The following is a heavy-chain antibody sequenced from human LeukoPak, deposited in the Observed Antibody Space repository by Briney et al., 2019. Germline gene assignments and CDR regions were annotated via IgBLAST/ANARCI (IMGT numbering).Heavy chain of an antibody. CDR3: ARMISGSYFPIDY. CDR2: IYSTGST. Sequence: PSETLSLTCTVSGGSINFYYWSWIRQPAGKGLEWIGRIYSTGSTNYSPSLKSRVTMSVDKSKNQFSLNLSSVTAADTAVYYCARMISGSYFPIDYWGQGTLVTVSS. J-gene: IGHJ4*02. V-gene: IGHV4-4*07. D-gene: IGHD1-26*01. CDR1: GGSINFYY.